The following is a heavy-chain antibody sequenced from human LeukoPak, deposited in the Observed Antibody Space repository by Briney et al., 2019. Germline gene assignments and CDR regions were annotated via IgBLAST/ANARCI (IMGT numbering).Heavy chain of an antibody. CDR1: GFTFDDYT. CDR2: ISWDGGST. CDR3: AKEDSSGYYYFDY. J-gene: IGHJ4*02. V-gene: IGHV3-43*01. D-gene: IGHD3-22*01. Sequence: GGSLRLSCAASGFTFDDYTMHWVRQAPGKGLEWVSLISWDGGSTYYADSVEGRFTISRDNSKNSLYLQMNSLRTEDTALYYCAKEDSSGYYYFDYWGQGTLVTASS.